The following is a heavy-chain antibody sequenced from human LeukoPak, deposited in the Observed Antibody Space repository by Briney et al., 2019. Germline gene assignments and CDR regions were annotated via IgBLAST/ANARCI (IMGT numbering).Heavy chain of an antibody. J-gene: IGHJ1*01. CDR2: ISWNSGII. CDR3: AKAPPYYSDSSGYFQH. D-gene: IGHD3-22*01. Sequence: GRSLRLSCAASGFTFDDSAMHWVRQVPGKGLEWISGISWNSGIIDYADSVKGRFTISRDNAKNSLYLQMNNLRPGDTAFYYCAKAPPYYSDSSGYFQHWGQGTLVTVSS. V-gene: IGHV3-9*01. CDR1: GFTFDDSA.